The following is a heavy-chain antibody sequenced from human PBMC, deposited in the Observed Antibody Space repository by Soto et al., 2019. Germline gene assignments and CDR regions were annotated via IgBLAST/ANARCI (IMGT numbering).Heavy chain of an antibody. Sequence: SVKVSCKASGGTFSSYAISWVRQAPGQGLEWMGGIIPIFGTANYAQKFQGRVTITADESTSTAYMELSSLRSEDTAVYYCARDLHSAGLPSSPYGMDVWGQGTTVTVSS. CDR3: ARDLHSAGLPSSPYGMDV. CDR1: GGTFSSYA. CDR2: IIPIFGTA. V-gene: IGHV1-69*13. J-gene: IGHJ6*02. D-gene: IGHD2-15*01.